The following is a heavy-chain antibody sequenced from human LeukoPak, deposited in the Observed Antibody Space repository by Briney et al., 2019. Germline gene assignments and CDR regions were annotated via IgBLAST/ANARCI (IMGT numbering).Heavy chain of an antibody. D-gene: IGHD2-8*01. J-gene: IGHJ4*02. Sequence: GRSLRLSCAASGFTFDDYAMHWVRQAPGKGLEWVSGISWNSGSIGYADSVKGRFTISRDNAKNSLYLQMNSLRAEDMALYYCAKEGDPYCTNGVCYLDYWGQGTLVTVSS. CDR3: AKEGDPYCTNGVCYLDY. CDR1: GFTFDDYA. V-gene: IGHV3-9*03. CDR2: ISWNSGSI.